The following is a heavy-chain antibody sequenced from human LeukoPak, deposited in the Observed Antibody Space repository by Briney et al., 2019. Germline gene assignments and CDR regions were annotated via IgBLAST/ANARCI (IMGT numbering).Heavy chain of an antibody. CDR3: ARDHVTTVTAGDVD. J-gene: IGHJ4*02. CDR2: ISAYNGNT. CDR1: GYTFTSYG. D-gene: IGHD4-17*01. V-gene: IGHV1-18*01. Sequence: GASVKVSCKASGYTFTSYGISWVRQAPGQGLEWMGWISAYNGNTNHAQKLQGRVTMTTDTSTSTAYMELRSLRSDDTAVYYCARDHVTTVTAGDVDWGQGTLVTVSS.